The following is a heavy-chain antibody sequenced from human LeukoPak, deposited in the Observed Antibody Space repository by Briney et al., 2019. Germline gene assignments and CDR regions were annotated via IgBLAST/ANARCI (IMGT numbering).Heavy chain of an antibody. D-gene: IGHD1-14*01. J-gene: IGHJ5*02. CDR2: ISGSGGST. CDR1: GFTFSSYA. Sequence: GGSLRLSCAASGFTFSSYAMSWVRQAPGKGLEWVSAISGSGGSTYYADSVKGRFTISRDNSKNTLYLQMKSLRAEDTAIYYCARDEGTSSNPWGQGTLVTVFS. V-gene: IGHV3-23*01. CDR3: ARDEGTSSNP.